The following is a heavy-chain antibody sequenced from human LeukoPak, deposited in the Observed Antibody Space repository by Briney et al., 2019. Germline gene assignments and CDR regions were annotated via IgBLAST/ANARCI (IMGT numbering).Heavy chain of an antibody. CDR1: GLTFSNYG. D-gene: IGHD7-27*01. V-gene: IGHV3-30*02. J-gene: IGHJ4*02. CDR2: IGHDGNNE. Sequence: GGSLRLSCATSGLTFSNYGMQWVRQAPGKGLAWVAFIGHDGNNEQYTDSLKGRFTISRDNSKNTLYLQMNSLRTEDRAVYYCAISGAYYFDDYGGQSTLVTVSS. CDR3: AISGAYYFDDY.